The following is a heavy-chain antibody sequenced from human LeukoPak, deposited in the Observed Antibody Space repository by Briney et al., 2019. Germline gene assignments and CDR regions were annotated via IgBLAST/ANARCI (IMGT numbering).Heavy chain of an antibody. J-gene: IGHJ6*03. V-gene: IGHV3-23*01. CDR1: GFSFSSFG. CDR2: ISATGGDT. CDR3: AEVMRYYYYMDV. Sequence: GGTLRLSCAASGFSFSSFGMSWFRQAPRKGLEWVSTISATGGDTYYADSVKGRFTISRDNSKNTLYLQMNSLRAEDTAVYYCAEVMRYYYYMDVWGKGTTVTISS.